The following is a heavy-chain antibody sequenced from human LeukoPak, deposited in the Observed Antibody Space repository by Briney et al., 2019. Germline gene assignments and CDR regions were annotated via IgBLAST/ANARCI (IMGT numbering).Heavy chain of an antibody. D-gene: IGHD6-13*01. CDR3: ARLRIAAAGTSWYFDI. CDR2: IYYSGRT. CDR1: GGSFSGYY. Sequence: SETLSLTCAVYGGSFSGYYWSWIRQPPGKGLEWIGSIYYSGRTNYNPSLKRRVTISVDTSKNQFSLKLRCVNGAETAVYYCARLRIAAAGTSWYFDIWGQGTMVTVSS. V-gene: IGHV4-34*01. J-gene: IGHJ3*02.